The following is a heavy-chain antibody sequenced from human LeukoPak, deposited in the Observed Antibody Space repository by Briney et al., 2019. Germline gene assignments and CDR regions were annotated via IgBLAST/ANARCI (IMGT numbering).Heavy chain of an antibody. V-gene: IGHV1-2*02. CDR2: INPDGGVT. J-gene: IGHJ6*03. CDR3: ARGPNHYYYMDF. D-gene: IGHD2-8*01. CDR1: GYSFTGYY. Sequence: ASVKVSCKASGYSFTGYYIHWVRQAPGQGLEWMGWINPDGGVTKSAQNFQGRVTMTSDKSINTVYMELSGLTSDDTALYYCARGPNHYYYMDFWGTGTTVSVSS.